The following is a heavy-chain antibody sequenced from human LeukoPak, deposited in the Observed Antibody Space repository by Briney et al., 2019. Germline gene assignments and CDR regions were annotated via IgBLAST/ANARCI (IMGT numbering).Heavy chain of an antibody. J-gene: IGHJ4*02. Sequence: PGGTLRLSCAASGFTFSSYSMNWVRQAPGEGLEGVSYISSSSSPIYYADSVKGRFTISRDNAKNSLYLQMNSLRAEDTAVYYCARDMEVGAIMSYFDYWGQGTLVTVSS. V-gene: IGHV3-48*01. CDR2: ISSSSSPI. D-gene: IGHD1-26*01. CDR1: GFTFSSYS. CDR3: ARDMEVGAIMSYFDY.